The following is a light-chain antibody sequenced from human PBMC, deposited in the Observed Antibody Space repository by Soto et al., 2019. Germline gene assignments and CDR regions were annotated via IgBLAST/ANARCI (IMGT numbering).Light chain of an antibody. CDR1: SSDVGAYYS. J-gene: IGLJ1*01. Sequence: QSALTQPPSASGSPGQSVTISCTGTSSDVGAYYSVSWYQQHPGKAPKLMIYEVTKRPSGVPDRFSGSKSGSTASLTVSGLQAEDEADYYCSSYAGRYNLAVLGTGTKLTVL. CDR2: EVT. CDR3: SSYAGRYNLAV. V-gene: IGLV2-8*01.